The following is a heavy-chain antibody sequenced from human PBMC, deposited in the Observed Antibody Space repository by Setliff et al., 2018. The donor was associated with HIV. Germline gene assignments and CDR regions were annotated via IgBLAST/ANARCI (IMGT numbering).Heavy chain of an antibody. CDR3: ARRKLSKGGAFDY. CDR1: GDSIDDFY. J-gene: IGHJ4*02. CDR2: IFSNVTT. Sequence: PSETLSLTCTVSGDSIDDFYWSWIRQPPGQSLEWIGYIFSNVTTNYSPSLKSRVTMSIDRSKSQFLLNLTSVNASDTAIYYCARRKLSKGGAFDYWGQGALVTVSS. V-gene: IGHV4-4*09. D-gene: IGHD1-1*01.